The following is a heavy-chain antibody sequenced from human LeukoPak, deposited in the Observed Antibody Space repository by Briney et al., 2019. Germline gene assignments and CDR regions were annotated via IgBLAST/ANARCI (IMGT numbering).Heavy chain of an antibody. D-gene: IGHD6-13*01. V-gene: IGHV3-23*01. Sequence: GGSLRLSCIASGFTFRNYAMTWVRQAPGKGLQFVSAISGSGGSTYYADSVKGRFTIARDNSNNTLYLQMNSLGAEDTAVYYCAKGQSAGTRVFRWFDPWGQGPRSPSPQ. J-gene: IGHJ5*02. CDR2: ISGSGGST. CDR3: AKGQSAGTRVFRWFDP. CDR1: GFTFRNYA.